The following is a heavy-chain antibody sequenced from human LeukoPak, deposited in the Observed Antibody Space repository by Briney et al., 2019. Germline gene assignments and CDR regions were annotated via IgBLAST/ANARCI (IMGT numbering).Heavy chain of an antibody. D-gene: IGHD5/OR15-5a*01. Sequence: GGSLRLSCTASGFTFSSYWMSWVRQAPGKGLEWVANIKQDGSEKDYVDFVKGRFTISRDNPRNSLYLQMNSLRAEDTAVYYCARDSVYDAFDIWGQGTMVTVSS. CDR1: GFTFSSYW. CDR2: IKQDGSEK. CDR3: ARDSVYDAFDI. J-gene: IGHJ3*02. V-gene: IGHV3-7*01.